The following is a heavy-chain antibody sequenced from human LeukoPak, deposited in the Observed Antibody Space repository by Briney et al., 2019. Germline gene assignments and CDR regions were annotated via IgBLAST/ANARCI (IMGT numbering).Heavy chain of an antibody. J-gene: IGHJ6*02. CDR3: ARDRVFGSGLPAYYYGMDV. D-gene: IGHD6-19*01. V-gene: IGHV1-3*01. Sequence: ASVKVSCKASGYTFSSYAMHWVRQAPGQRLEWMGWSNAGIGNTKFSQKFQGRVTITRDTSASIAYMELSTLRSEDTAVYYCARDRVFGSGLPAYYYGMDVWGQGTTVTVSS. CDR2: SNAGIGNT. CDR1: GYTFSSYA.